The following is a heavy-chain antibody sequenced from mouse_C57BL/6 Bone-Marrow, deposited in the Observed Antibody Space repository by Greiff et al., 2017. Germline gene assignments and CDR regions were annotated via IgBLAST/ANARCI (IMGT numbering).Heavy chain of an antibody. CDR1: GYTFTSYW. J-gene: IGHJ1*03. CDR3: GGYYGSSPWYFDV. V-gene: IGHV1-55*01. D-gene: IGHD1-1*01. CDR2: IYPGSGST. Sequence: VQLQQSGAELVKPGASVKMSCKASGYTFTSYWITWVKQRPGQGLEWIGDIYPGSGSTNYNEKFKSKATLTVDTSSSTAYMQLSSLTSEDSAVYYCGGYYGSSPWYFDVGGRGTTVTVSS.